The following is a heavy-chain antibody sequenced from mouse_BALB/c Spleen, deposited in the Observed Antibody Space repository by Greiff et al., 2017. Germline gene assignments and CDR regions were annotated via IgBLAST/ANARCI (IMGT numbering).Heavy chain of an antibody. CDR3: ARVLHSQWYFDV. CDR2: ISSGGSYT. Sequence: EVMLVESGGGLVKPGGSLKLSCAASGFTFSSYAMSWVRQSPEKRLEWVAEISSGGSYTYYPDTVTGRFTISRDNAKNTLYLEMSSLRSEDTAMYYCARVLHSQWYFDVWGAGTTVTVSS. J-gene: IGHJ1*01. V-gene: IGHV5-9-4*01. D-gene: IGHD1-2*01. CDR1: GFTFSSYA.